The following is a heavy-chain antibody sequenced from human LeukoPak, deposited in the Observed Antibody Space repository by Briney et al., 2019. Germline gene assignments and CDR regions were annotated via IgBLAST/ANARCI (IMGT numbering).Heavy chain of an antibody. V-gene: IGHV5-51*01. CDR3: ARRLLWFGESFDY. D-gene: IGHD3-10*01. CDR2: IYPGDSDT. J-gene: IGHJ4*02. CDR1: GYSFTSYW. Sequence: GASLRISGKGSGYSFTSYWIGWVRQMPGKGLEWMGIIYPGDSDTKYSPSFQGQVTISADKSISTAYLQWSSLKASDTAMYYCARRLLWFGESFDYWGQGTLVTVSS.